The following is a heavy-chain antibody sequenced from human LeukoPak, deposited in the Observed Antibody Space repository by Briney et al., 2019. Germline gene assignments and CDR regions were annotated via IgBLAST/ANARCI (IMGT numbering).Heavy chain of an antibody. CDR2: TYYRSKWYN. D-gene: IGHD6-13*01. V-gene: IGHV6-1*01. J-gene: IGHJ4*02. Sequence: SQTLSLTCAISGDSVSSNSATWTWIRQSPSRGLEWLGRTYYRSKWYNDYAVSVKSRITINPDTSRNQFSLQLNSVTPEDTAVYYCARGSSSNSWYFDYWGQGTLVTVSS. CDR3: ARGSSSNSWYFDY. CDR1: GDSVSSNSAT.